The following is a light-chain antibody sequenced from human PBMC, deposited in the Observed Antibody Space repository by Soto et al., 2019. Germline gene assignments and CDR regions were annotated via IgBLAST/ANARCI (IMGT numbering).Light chain of an antibody. Sequence: DIQMTQSPSSLSASVGDRVTITCQASQGINNYLNWYQQKPGKPPKLLIYDASNLEAGVPSRFSASGSWTDFTFSITSLQLEDVATYYDPQYESLPYRVGPGTTVEIK. CDR1: QGINNY. CDR2: DAS. J-gene: IGKJ3*01. V-gene: IGKV1-33*01. CDR3: PQYESLPYR.